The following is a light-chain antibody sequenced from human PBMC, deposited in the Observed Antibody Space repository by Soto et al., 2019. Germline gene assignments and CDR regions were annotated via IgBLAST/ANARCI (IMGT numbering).Light chain of an antibody. CDR2: DVS. CDR1: SSDVGGYNY. CDR3: SSYTSSSTLV. J-gene: IGLJ2*01. V-gene: IGLV2-14*01. Sequence: QSVLTQPASVSGSPGQSITISCTGTSSDVGGYNYVSWYQQHPGKAPKLMIYDVSNRPSGVSNRFSGSKSVNTASLTISGLQAEYEADYYSSSYTSSSTLVFGGGTKLTVL.